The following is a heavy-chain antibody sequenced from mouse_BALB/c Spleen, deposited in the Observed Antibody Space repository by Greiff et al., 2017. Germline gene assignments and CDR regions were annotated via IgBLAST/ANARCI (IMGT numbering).Heavy chain of an antibody. J-gene: IGHJ2*01. CDR2: ISSGGST. CDR1: GFTFSSYA. Sequence: EVKLVESGGGLVKPGGSLKLSCAASGFTFSSYAMSWVRQTPEKRLEWVASISSGGSTYYPDSVKGRFTISRDNARNILYLQMSSLRSEDTAMYYCARGAYGYNYFDYWGQGTTLTVSS. V-gene: IGHV5-6-5*01. CDR3: ARGAYGYNYFDY. D-gene: IGHD1-2*01.